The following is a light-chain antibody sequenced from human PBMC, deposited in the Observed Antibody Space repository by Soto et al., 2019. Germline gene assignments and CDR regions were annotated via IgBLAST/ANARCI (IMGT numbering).Light chain of an antibody. Sequence: EIVLTQSPGTLSLSPGERATLSCRASQSIASYYLAWYQQTPGQAPRLLIYSASYRATDIPDRFGGGGSATEFTLTISRLEPEDFAVYFCQYYGSPPLTFGGGTKVEIK. CDR2: SAS. V-gene: IGKV3-20*01. J-gene: IGKJ4*01. CDR1: QSIASYY. CDR3: QYYGSPPLT.